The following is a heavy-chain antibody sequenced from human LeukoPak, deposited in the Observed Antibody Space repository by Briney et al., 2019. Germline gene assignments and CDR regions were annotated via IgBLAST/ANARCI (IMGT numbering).Heavy chain of an antibody. CDR3: ARGYDILTGYLGY. CDR1: GGSISGYY. CDR2: IYYSGST. J-gene: IGHJ4*02. V-gene: IGHV4-59*01. D-gene: IGHD3-9*01. Sequence: SETLSLTCTVSGGSISGYYWSWIRQPPGKGLEWIGYIYYSGSTNHNPSLKSRVTISVDTSKNQFSLKLSSVTAAGTAVYYCARGYDILTGYLGYWGQGTLVTVSS.